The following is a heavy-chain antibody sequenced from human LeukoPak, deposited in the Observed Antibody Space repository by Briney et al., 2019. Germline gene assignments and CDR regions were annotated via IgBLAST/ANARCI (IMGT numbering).Heavy chain of an antibody. Sequence: GGSLRLSCAASGFTFSSYAMSWVRQGPGKGLEWVSAISGSGGSAYYADSVKGRFTISRDNSKNTLYLQMNSLRAEDTAVYYCAKSGSERFSGSYSNYWGQGTPVTVSS. J-gene: IGHJ4*02. CDR3: AKSGSERFSGSYSNY. CDR1: GFTFSSYA. V-gene: IGHV3-23*01. CDR2: ISGSGGSA. D-gene: IGHD1-26*01.